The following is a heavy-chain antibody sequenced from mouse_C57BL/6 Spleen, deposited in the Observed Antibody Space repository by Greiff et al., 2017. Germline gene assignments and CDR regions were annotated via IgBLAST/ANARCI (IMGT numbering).Heavy chain of an antibody. D-gene: IGHD2-2*01. J-gene: IGHJ1*03. CDR2: IHPNSGST. CDR1: GYTFTSYW. CDR3: ARPLLYGYDLGWYFDV. Sequence: QVHVKQPGAELVKPGASVKLSCKASGYTFTSYWMHWVKQRPGQGLEWIGMIHPNSGSTNYNEKFKSKATLTVDKSSSTAYMQLSSLTSEDSAVYYCARPLLYGYDLGWYFDVWGTGTTVTVSS. V-gene: IGHV1-64*01.